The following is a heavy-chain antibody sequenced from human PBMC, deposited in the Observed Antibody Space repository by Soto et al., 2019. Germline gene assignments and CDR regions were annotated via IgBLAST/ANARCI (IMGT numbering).Heavy chain of an antibody. Sequence: GASVKVSCKASGYTFTSYGISWVRQAPGQGLEWMGWISAYNGNTNYAQKLQGRVIMTTDTSTSTAYMELRSLRSDDTAVYYCARDLSISSIAVAENDYWGQGTLVTVSS. D-gene: IGHD6-19*01. J-gene: IGHJ4*02. CDR3: ARDLSISSIAVAENDY. CDR1: GYTFTSYG. V-gene: IGHV1-18*04. CDR2: ISAYNGNT.